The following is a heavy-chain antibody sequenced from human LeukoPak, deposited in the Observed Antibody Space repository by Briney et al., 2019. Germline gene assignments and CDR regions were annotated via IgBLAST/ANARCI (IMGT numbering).Heavy chain of an antibody. Sequence: GGSLRLSCAASGFTFRSYAMSWVRQAPGKGLEWVSAISGSGGSTYYADSVKGRFTISRDNSKNTLYLQMNSLRAEDTAVYYCANPPRIVVVPALNNWGKLSGYYGMDVWGQGTTVTVSS. CDR3: ANPPRIVVVPALNNWGKLSGYYGMDV. V-gene: IGHV3-23*01. D-gene: IGHD2-2*01. J-gene: IGHJ6*02. CDR2: ISGSGGST. CDR1: GFTFRSYA.